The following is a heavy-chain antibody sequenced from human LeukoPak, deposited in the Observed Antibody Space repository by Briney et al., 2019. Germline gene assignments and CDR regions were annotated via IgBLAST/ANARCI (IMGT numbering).Heavy chain of an antibody. Sequence: PGGSLRLSCAAPGFTFSSSTMHWVGKPPGKGLEYVPAISRDGANAYYANSVKGRFNISRDNSKNKLYLQMGSLRVEDMAVYYCARAGSTIFGVVIPYGMDVWGQGTTVTVSS. CDR2: ISRDGANA. CDR1: GFTFSSST. V-gene: IGHV3-64*01. D-gene: IGHD3-3*01. J-gene: IGHJ6*02. CDR3: ARAGSTIFGVVIPYGMDV.